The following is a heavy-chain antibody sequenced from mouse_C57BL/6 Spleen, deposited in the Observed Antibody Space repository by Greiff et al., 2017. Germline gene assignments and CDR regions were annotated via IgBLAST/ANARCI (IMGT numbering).Heavy chain of an antibody. CDR2: IYPRSGNT. V-gene: IGHV1-81*01. CDR3: ATYYGYDVFAY. J-gene: IGHJ3*01. D-gene: IGHD2-9*01. CDR1: GYTFTSYG. Sequence: VQLQQSGAELARPGASVKLSCKASGYTFTSYGISWVKQRTGQGLEWIGEIYPRSGNTYYNEKFKGKATLTADKSSSTAYMELLSLTSEDSAVYFCATYYGYDVFAYWGQGTLVTVSA.